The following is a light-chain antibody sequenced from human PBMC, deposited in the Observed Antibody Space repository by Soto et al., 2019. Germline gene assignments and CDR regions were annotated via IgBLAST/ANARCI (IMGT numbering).Light chain of an antibody. CDR1: QSVSSN. CDR2: GVS. Sequence: EIVMTQSPATLSMSPGERATLSCRASQSVSSNLAWYQQKPGQAPRLLIYGVSARATGIPARFSGSGSGTEFTLTISILQSEDFAVYYCQQYKNWPLLTFGGGTKVEIK. J-gene: IGKJ4*01. CDR3: QQYKNWPLLT. V-gene: IGKV3D-15*01.